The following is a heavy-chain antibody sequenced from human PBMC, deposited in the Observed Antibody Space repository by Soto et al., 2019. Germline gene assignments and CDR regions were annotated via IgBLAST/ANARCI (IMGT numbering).Heavy chain of an antibody. CDR2: IKQDGSEK. D-gene: IGHD3-3*01. J-gene: IGHJ4*02. CDR1: GFTFTNYW. CDR3: ARDMGVFWSGYPEGGFDY. Sequence: EAQLVESGGGLVQPGGSLRLSCAASGFTFTNYWMSWVRQAPGKGLEWVANIKQDGSEKYYADSAKGRFIISRDNAKTSLYLQMNILRAEDTAVYYCARDMGVFWSGYPEGGFDYWGQGTPVTVSS. V-gene: IGHV3-7*01.